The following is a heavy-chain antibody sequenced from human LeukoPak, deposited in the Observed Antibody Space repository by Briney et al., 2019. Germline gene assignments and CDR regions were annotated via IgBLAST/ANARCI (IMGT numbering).Heavy chain of an antibody. D-gene: IGHD3-22*01. J-gene: IGHJ3*01. CDR2: IYPGDFDT. CDR3: ASQHYYDSSGYSGATG. Sequence: GESLKISCQPSGSTFTSYWIGWVRRLPGKGLDWMRIIYPGDFDTIYSTFFQGQFTTSADKSISSAYLQWSSLKAPDTAMYYCASQHYYDSSGYSGATGWGQGTMVTVSS. CDR1: GSTFTSYW. V-gene: IGHV5-51*01.